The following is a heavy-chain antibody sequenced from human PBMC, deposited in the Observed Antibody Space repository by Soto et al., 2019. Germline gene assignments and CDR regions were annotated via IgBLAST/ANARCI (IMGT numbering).Heavy chain of an antibody. CDR1: GFTVSSNY. CDR2: IYSGGSA. V-gene: IGHV3-66*04. J-gene: IGHJ4*02. D-gene: IGHD5-18*01. CDR3: ARHVYIYGGGYFDY. Sequence: EVQLVESGGGLVQPGGSLRLSCAASGFTVSSNYMSWVRQAPGKGLEWVSVIYSGGSAYYAASVKGRFTISRDNSKTTLYLEMNSLRAEDTAGYYCARHVYIYGGGYFDYWGQGTLVTVSS.